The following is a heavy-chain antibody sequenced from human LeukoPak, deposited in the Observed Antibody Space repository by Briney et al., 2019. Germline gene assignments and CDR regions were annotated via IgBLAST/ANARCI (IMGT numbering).Heavy chain of an antibody. CDR2: ISSSSSTK. V-gene: IGHV3-48*02. CDR1: GFTFGDNA. Sequence: GGSLRLSCIVSGFTFGDNAMSWVRQAPGKGLEWVSYISSSSSTKYYADSVKGRFTISRDNAKNSLYLQMNSLRDEDTAVYYCARERYSSGWYGYFQDWGQGTLVTVSS. CDR3: ARERYSSGWYGYFQD. J-gene: IGHJ1*01. D-gene: IGHD6-19*01.